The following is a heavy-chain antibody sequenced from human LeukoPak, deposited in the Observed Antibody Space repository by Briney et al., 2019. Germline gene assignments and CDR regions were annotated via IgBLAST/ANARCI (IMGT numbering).Heavy chain of an antibody. CDR3: AKRSAYTTGWFFDL. J-gene: IGHJ4*02. D-gene: IGHD6-19*01. CDR2: ISGSGDKT. CDR1: GFSFSTYA. Sequence: GGSLRLSCAASGFSFSTYAMTWVRQAPGKGLEWVSSISGSGDKTYYAGSVKGRFTISRDSSKNTLFLQMNSLRAEDTAIFYCAKRSAYTTGWFFDLWGQGTLVTVSS. V-gene: IGHV3-23*01.